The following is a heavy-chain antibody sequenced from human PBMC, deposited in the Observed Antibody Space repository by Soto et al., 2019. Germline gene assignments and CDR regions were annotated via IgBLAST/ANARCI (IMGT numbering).Heavy chain of an antibody. CDR2: ITYDGSNK. CDR3: AKDRAGGTFYNPLGF. Sequence: PGGSLRLSCQASGFNFDNYGMHWVRQAPGKGLEWVAVITYDGSNKYYADSVKGRFTISRDNSKNTLSLHLNTLKPEDTAVYHCAKDRAGGTFYNPLGFWGQGTPVTVSS. D-gene: IGHD1-7*01. V-gene: IGHV3-30*18. CDR1: GFNFDNYG. J-gene: IGHJ4*02.